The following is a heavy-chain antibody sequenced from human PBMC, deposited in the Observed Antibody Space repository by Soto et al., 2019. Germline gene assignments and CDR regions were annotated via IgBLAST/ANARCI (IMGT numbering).Heavy chain of an antibody. CDR1: GYTFTSYG. Sequence: QVQLVQSGAEVKKPGASVKVSCKASGYTFTSYGITWVRQAPGQGLEWMGWVNIYEGSTNYAQKFQGRVTMTTATSTSTVDMELRSLRSDDTAIYYCARERGGYSYGDYWGQGTLVTVSS. V-gene: IGHV1-18*01. D-gene: IGHD5-18*01. J-gene: IGHJ4*02. CDR3: ARERGGYSYGDY. CDR2: VNIYEGST.